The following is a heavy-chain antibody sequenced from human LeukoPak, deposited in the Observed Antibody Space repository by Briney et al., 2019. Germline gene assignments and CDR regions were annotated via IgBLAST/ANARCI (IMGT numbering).Heavy chain of an antibody. CDR1: GDTFTSYY. Sequence: DPVKVSCKASGDTFTSYYMHWVRQAPGQGLEWMGIINPSGGSTSYAQKFTGGVTMNRDTSTSKVDMELSSRRYEDKAVYYWAREDRDGYNNVGDACDIWGKGTRVSVSS. CDR2: INPSGGST. J-gene: IGHJ3*02. D-gene: IGHD5-24*01. V-gene: IGHV1-46*01. CDR3: AREDRDGYNNVGDACDI.